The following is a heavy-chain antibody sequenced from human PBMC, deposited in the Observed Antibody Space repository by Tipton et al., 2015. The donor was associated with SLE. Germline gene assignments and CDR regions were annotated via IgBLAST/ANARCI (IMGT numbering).Heavy chain of an antibody. V-gene: IGHV4-59*01. CDR3: ARGPLLDGWFDP. D-gene: IGHD3-10*01. CDR1: GGSISSYY. CDR2: IYYSGST. J-gene: IGHJ5*02. Sequence: TLSLTCTVSGGSISSYYWSWIRQPPGKGLEWIGYIYYSGSTNYNPSLKSRVTISVDTSKSQFSLKLSSVTAADTAVYYCARGPLLDGWFDPWGQGTLVTVSS.